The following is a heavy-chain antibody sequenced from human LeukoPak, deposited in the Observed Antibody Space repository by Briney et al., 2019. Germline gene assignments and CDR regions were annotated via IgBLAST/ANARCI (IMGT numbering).Heavy chain of an antibody. CDR3: ASDHHPFTA. D-gene: IGHD5-18*01. CDR1: GFTFSIYW. J-gene: IGHJ4*02. CDR2: IKQDGSEK. Sequence: PGGSLRLSCAVSGFTFSIYWMRWVRQAPGKGLEWVANIKQDGSEKNYVDSVKGRFTISRDNAKNSLYLQMNSLRAEDTVVYYCASDHHPFTARGQGTLVTVSS. V-gene: IGHV3-7*05.